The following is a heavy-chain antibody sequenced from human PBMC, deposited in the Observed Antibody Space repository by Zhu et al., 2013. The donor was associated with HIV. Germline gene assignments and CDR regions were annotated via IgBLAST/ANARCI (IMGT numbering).Heavy chain of an antibody. CDR3: ARDRGDCSSTSCRIRDFDY. Sequence: QVQLVQSGAEVKKPGASVKVSCKASGYTFTSYGISWVRQAPGQGLEWMGWISAYNGNTNYAQKLQGRVTMTTDTSTSTAYMELRSLRSDDTAVYYCARDRGDCSSTSCRIRDFDYWGQGTLVTVSS. V-gene: IGHV1-18*01. D-gene: IGHD2-2*01. CDR2: ISAYNGNT. CDR1: GYTFTSYG. J-gene: IGHJ4*02.